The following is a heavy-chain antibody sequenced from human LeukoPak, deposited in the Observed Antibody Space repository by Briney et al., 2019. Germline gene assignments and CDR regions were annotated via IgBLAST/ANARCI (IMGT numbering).Heavy chain of an antibody. D-gene: IGHD3-10*01. CDR1: GGSFSGYY. CDR2: INHSGST. CDR3: ARGPLYYGSGRTDY. J-gene: IGHJ4*02. V-gene: IGHV4-34*01. Sequence: SETLSLTCAVYGGSFSGYYWSWIRQPPGKGLEWIGEINHSGSTNYNSSLKSRVTISVDTSKNQFSLKLSSVTAADTAVYYCARGPLYYGSGRTDYWGQGTLVTVSS.